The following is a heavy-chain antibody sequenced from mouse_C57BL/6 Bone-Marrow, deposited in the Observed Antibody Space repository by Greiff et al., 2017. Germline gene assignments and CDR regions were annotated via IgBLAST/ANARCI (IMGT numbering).Heavy chain of an antibody. V-gene: IGHV14-4*01. CDR2: IDPENGDT. J-gene: IGHJ3*01. D-gene: IGHD4-1*01. CDR1: GFTITDDY. Sequence: VQLQQSGAELVRPGASVKLSCTASGFTITDDYMHWVKQRPEQGLEWIGWIDPENGDTEYASKFQGKATITADTSSNTSFLQLSSLTSDDSAVYYCTTGLGLFAYWGQGTLVTVSA. CDR3: TTGLGLFAY.